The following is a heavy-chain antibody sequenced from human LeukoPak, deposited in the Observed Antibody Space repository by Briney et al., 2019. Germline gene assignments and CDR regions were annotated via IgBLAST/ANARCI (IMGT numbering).Heavy chain of an antibody. D-gene: IGHD3-3*01. CDR3: ARTIYYDFWSGYPDY. CDR1: GGSISSSSYY. V-gene: IGHV4-39*01. Sequence: SETLSLTCTVSGGSISSSSYYWGWIRQPPGKGLEWIGSIYYSGSTYYNPSLKSRVTISVDTSKNQFSLKLSSVTAADTAVYYCARTIYYDFWSGYPDYWGQGTLVTVSS. CDR2: IYYSGST. J-gene: IGHJ4*02.